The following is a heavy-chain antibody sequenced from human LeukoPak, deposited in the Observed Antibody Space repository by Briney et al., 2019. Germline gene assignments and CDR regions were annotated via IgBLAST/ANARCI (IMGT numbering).Heavy chain of an antibody. CDR3: ALTSRRWEQGGNDY. V-gene: IGHV4-38-2*02. Sequence: SETLSLTCTGSGYSISSGYYWGWIRQPPGKGLEWIGSIYHSGSTYYNPSLKSRVTISVDTSKNQFSLKLSSVTAADTAVYYCALTSRRWEQGGNDYWGQGTLVTVSS. CDR1: GYSISSGYY. D-gene: IGHD1-26*01. J-gene: IGHJ4*02. CDR2: IYHSGST.